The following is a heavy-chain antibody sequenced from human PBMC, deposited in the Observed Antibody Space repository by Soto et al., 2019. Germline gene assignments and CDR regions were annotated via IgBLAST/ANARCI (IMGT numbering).Heavy chain of an antibody. CDR2: IYYNGNT. J-gene: IGHJ5*02. CDR3: AGGAVGVDALGEKNWSPP. V-gene: IGHV4-59*01. Sequence: SETLSLTCTVSGASISSYYWNWIRQSPGKGLEWIGHIYYNGNTKYNPFLESRLTISVDTSKNQFSLELNSVTAADTAVYFCAGGAVGVDALGEKNWSPPGGGEPLATFSS. D-gene: IGHD2-8*02. CDR1: GASISSYY.